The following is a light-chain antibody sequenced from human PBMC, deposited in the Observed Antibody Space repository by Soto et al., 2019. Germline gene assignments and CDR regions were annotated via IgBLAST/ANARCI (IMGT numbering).Light chain of an antibody. V-gene: IGLV2-8*01. CDR3: TSYAGSNNWV. Sequence: QSALTQPPSASGSPGQSVTISCTGTSSDVGGYKYVSWCQQHPGKAPKLMIYEVSKRPSGVPDRFSGSKSGNTASLTVSGLQAEDEADYYCTSYAGSNNWVFGGGTKLTVL. CDR1: SSDVGGYKY. J-gene: IGLJ3*02. CDR2: EVS.